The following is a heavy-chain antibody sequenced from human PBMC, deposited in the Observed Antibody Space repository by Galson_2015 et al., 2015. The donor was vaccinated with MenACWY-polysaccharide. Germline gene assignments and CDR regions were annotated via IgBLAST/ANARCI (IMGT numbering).Heavy chain of an antibody. Sequence: SVKVSCKASGYTFTSYAIHWVRQAPGQRLEWMGWINAGNGNTKYSQKFQGRVTITRDTSASIAYMELSSLRSEDTAVYYCARDSGARRAFFDYWGLGTLVTVSS. D-gene: IGHD3-10*01. CDR2: INAGNGNT. J-gene: IGHJ4*02. CDR1: GYTFTSYA. V-gene: IGHV1-3*01. CDR3: ARDSGARRAFFDY.